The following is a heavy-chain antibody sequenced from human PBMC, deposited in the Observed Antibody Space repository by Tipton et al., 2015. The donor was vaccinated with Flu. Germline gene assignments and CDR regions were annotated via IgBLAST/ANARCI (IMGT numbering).Heavy chain of an antibody. D-gene: IGHD2-2*01. CDR3: ARDPSLGMPDYFDY. V-gene: IGHV4-31*03. Sequence: TLSLTCTVSGGSISRGGYYWSWIRQHPGKGLEWIGSIYYSGSTYYNPSLKSRVSISVDTSKNQFSLKLTSVTAADTAVFYCARDPSLGMPDYFDYWGQGTLVTASS. CDR2: IYYSGST. CDR1: GGSISRGGYY. J-gene: IGHJ4*02.